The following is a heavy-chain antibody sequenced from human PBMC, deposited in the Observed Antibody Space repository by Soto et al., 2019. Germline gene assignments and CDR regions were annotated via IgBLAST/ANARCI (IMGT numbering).Heavy chain of an antibody. CDR3: ARGYYYGSGSYYLDYYYYGMDV. CDR2: IYTSGST. D-gene: IGHD3-10*01. J-gene: IGHJ6*02. V-gene: IGHV4-4*07. CDR1: GGSISSYY. Sequence: SETLSLTCTVSGGSISSYYWSWIRQPAGKGLEWIGRIYTSGSTNYNPSLKSRVTMSVDTSKNQFSLKLSSVTAADTAVYYCARGYYYGSGSYYLDYYYYGMDVWCQGTMVTVSS.